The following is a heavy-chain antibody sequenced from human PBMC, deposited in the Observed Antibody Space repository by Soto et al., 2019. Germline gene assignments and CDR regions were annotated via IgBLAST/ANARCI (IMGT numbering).Heavy chain of an antibody. CDR2: IKSKTDGGTT. Sequence: PGGSLRLSCAASGFTFNNAWMNLVRQAPGKGLEWVGRIKSKTDGGTTDYAAPVKGGFSISRDDSKNTLYLQMISLKTEDTAVYYCARSVGYYDILTGYTRGYYFDYWGQGTLVTVSS. V-gene: IGHV3-15*01. J-gene: IGHJ4*02. CDR1: GFTFNNAW. D-gene: IGHD3-9*01. CDR3: ARSVGYYDILTGYTRGYYFDY.